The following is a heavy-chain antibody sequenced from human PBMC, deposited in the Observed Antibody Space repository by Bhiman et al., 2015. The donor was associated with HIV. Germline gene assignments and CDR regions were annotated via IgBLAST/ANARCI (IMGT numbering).Heavy chain of an antibody. V-gene: IGHV3-9*01. CDR2: ISWNSGSI. CDR1: GFTFDDYA. CDR3: AKSSGSYPPYYYGMDV. J-gene: IGHJ6*02. Sequence: EVQLVESGGGLVQPGRSLRLSCAASGFTFDDYAMHWVRQAPGKGLEWVSGISWNSGSIGYADSVKGRFTISRDNAKNSLYLQMNSLRAEDTALYYCAKSSGSYPPYYYGMDVWGQGTTVTVSS. D-gene: IGHD3-10*01.